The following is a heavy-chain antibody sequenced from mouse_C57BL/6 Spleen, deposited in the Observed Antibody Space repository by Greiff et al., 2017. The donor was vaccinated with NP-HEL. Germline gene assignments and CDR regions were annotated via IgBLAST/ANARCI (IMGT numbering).Heavy chain of an antibody. Sequence: QVQLQQPGAELVRPGSSVKLSCKASGYTFTSYWMHWVKQRPIQGLEWIGNIYPSDSDTHSNQKFKDKATLTVDKSSSTAYMQLSSLTSEDSAVYYCARGRGYGYDGDYYAMDYWGQGTSVTVSS. V-gene: IGHV1-52*01. CDR3: ARGRGYGYDGDYYAMDY. J-gene: IGHJ4*01. CDR2: IYPSDSDT. CDR1: GYTFTSYW. D-gene: IGHD2-2*01.